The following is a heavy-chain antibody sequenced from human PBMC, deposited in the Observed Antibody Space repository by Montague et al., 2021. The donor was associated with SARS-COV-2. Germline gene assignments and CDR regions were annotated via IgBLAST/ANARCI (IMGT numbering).Heavy chain of an antibody. D-gene: IGHD1-26*01. V-gene: IGHV3-23*01. CDR2: ITVSGAGT. CDR1: GLTFTSYG. J-gene: IGHJ4*02. CDR3: AKRGSYFFDY. Sequence: SLRLSCAASGLTFTSYGMAWVRQAPGKGLEWVSVITVSGAGTYYAESVEGRFTISRDHSRNTLFLQVNSLRAEDTAVYYCAKRGSYFFDYWGQGTLVTVSS.